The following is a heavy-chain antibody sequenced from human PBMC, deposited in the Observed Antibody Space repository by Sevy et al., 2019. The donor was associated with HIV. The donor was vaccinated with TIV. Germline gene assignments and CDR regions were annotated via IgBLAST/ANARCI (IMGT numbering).Heavy chain of an antibody. J-gene: IGHJ6*02. D-gene: IGHD6-19*01. Sequence: GGFLRLSCAASGFTFSNYAMNWVRQAPGKGLEWVSAISGSGGTTYDADSVKVRFTIYRDKSQNTLYLQMNSRRAEDTAVYYCAKVLARGVAVAGSAWGMDVWGQGTTVTVSS. V-gene: IGHV3-23*01. CDR2: ISGSGGTT. CDR3: AKVLARGVAVAGSAWGMDV. CDR1: GFTFSNYA.